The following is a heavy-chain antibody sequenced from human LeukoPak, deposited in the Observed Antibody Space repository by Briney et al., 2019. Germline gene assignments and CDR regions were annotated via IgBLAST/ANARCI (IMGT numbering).Heavy chain of an antibody. V-gene: IGHV1-69*13. Sequence: ASVKVSCKASGGTFSSYAISWVRQAPGQGLEWMGGIIPILGTANYAQKFQGRVTITADESTSTAYMELSSLRSEDTAVYYCARDHWGSGMAHAAWGRGTLVTVSS. D-gene: IGHD7-27*01. CDR2: IIPILGTA. J-gene: IGHJ5*02. CDR1: GGTFSSYA. CDR3: ARDHWGSGMAHAA.